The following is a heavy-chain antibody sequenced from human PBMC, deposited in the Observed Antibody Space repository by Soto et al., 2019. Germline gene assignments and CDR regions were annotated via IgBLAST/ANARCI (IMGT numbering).Heavy chain of an antibody. CDR1: GGTFSSYA. CDR2: IIPIFGTA. CDR3: ARVDASWRAVSG. Sequence: GASVKVSCKASGGTFSSYAISWVRQAPGQGLEWMGGIIPIFGTANYAQKFQGRVTITADESTSTAYMELSSLRSEDTAVYYCARVDASWRAVSGWGQGTLVTVSS. D-gene: IGHD6-19*01. V-gene: IGHV1-69*13. J-gene: IGHJ4*02.